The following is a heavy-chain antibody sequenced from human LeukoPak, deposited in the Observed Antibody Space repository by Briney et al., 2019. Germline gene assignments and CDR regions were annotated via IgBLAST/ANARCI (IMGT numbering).Heavy chain of an antibody. V-gene: IGHV1-18*04. CDR2: LSDYSGSTNT. J-gene: IGHJ4*02. CDR3: VRDLGIYYDTSGIFFDY. Sequence: ASVKVSCKTSGYTFTTFGISWVRQAPGQGLEWMGWLSDYSGSTNTKYAQMLQDRVTMSTDTSTSTAFLEVRSLRSDDTAVYFCVRDLGIYYDTSGIFFDYWGQGTLVTVSS. CDR1: GYTFTTFG. D-gene: IGHD3-22*01.